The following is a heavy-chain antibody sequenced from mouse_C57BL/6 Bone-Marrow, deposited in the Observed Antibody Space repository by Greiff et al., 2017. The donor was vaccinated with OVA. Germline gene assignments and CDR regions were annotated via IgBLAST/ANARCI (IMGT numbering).Heavy chain of an antibody. CDR2: ISSGSSTI. V-gene: IGHV5-17*01. J-gene: IGHJ1*03. D-gene: IGHD1-3*01. Sequence: EVKLMESGGGLVKPGGSLKLSCAASGFTFSDYGMHWVRQAPEKGLEWIAYISSGSSTIYYADTVKGRFTISRDNAKNTLFLQMTSLRSEDTAMYYCARPCYKEYFDVWGTGTTVTVSS. CDR3: ARPCYKEYFDV. CDR1: GFTFSDYG.